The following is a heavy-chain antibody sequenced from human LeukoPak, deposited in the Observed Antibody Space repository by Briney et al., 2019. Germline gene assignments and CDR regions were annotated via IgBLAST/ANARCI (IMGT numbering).Heavy chain of an antibody. CDR2: INPGNGNT. J-gene: IGHJ4*02. CDR3: ANWAGTPAGYFSGPLDY. V-gene: IGHV1-3*01. Sequence: ASVKVSCKASGYTLTDHDIHWVRQAPGQRLEWMGWINPGNGNTKYSQKFQGRVTITRDTSANTAYMDLSSLTSADTAVYYCANWAGTPAGYFSGPLDYWGQGTLVTVSS. CDR1: GYTLTDHD. D-gene: IGHD6-19*01.